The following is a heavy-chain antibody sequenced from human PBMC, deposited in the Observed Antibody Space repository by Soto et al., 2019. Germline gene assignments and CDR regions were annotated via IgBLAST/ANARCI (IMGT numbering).Heavy chain of an antibody. V-gene: IGHV3-11*01. CDR1: GFTFRDYY. D-gene: IGHD1-26*01. CDR2: ISSLSSTI. J-gene: IGHJ6*02. Sequence: QVQLVESGGGLVKPGGSLRLSCAASGFTFRDYYMSWIRQAPGKGLEWVSYISSLSSTIYYADSVKGLFTISRDNAKNSLLLQMNRLRVEDTAVYYCARVEVEWEVKYGMDAWGQGTTVTVSS. CDR3: ARVEVEWEVKYGMDA.